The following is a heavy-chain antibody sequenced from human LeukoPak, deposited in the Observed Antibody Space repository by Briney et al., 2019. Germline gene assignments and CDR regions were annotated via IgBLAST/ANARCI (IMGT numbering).Heavy chain of an antibody. D-gene: IGHD6-19*01. J-gene: IGHJ4*02. Sequence: SVKVSCKASGGTFSSYAISWVRQAPGQGLEWMGRIIPIFGIANYAQKFQGRVTITADKSTSTAYMELSSLRSEDTAVYYCARGDGQVAVAGSMYFDYWGLGTLVTVSS. CDR1: GGTFSSYA. V-gene: IGHV1-69*04. CDR3: ARGDGQVAVAGSMYFDY. CDR2: IIPIFGIA.